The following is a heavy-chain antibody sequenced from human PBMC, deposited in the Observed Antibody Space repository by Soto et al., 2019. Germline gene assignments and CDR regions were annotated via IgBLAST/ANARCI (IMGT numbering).Heavy chain of an antibody. Sequence: SVKVSCKASGGTFSSYAISWLREAPGQGLEWMGGIIPIFGTANYAQKFQGRVTITADKSTSTAYMELSSLRSEDTAVYYCARGSGGLGGMDVWGQGTTVTVSS. CDR3: ARGSGGLGGMDV. J-gene: IGHJ6*02. CDR1: GGTFSSYA. V-gene: IGHV1-69*06. CDR2: IIPIFGTA. D-gene: IGHD2-15*01.